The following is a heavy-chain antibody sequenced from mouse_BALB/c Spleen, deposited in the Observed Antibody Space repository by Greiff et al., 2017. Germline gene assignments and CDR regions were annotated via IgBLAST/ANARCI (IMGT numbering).Heavy chain of an antibody. V-gene: IGHV5-9-3*01. J-gene: IGHJ1*01. Sequence: EVKLVESGGGLVKPGGSLKLSCAASGFTFSSYAMSWVRQTPEKRLEWVATISSGGSYTYYPDSVKGRFTISRDNAKNTLYLQMSSLRSEDTAMYYCARQYYYGSNWYFDVWGAGTTVTVSS. CDR3: ARQYYYGSNWYFDV. CDR1: GFTFSSYA. CDR2: ISSGGSYT. D-gene: IGHD1-1*01.